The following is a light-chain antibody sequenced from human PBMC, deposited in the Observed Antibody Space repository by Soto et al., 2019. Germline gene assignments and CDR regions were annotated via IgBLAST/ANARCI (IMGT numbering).Light chain of an antibody. CDR1: QSVSGSY. Sequence: DMVLTQSPGTLSLSPGERATLSCRASQSVSGSYLAWYQQKPGQAPRLLMYGTSNRATGIPERFSGSGSGRDFTLTISRLEPEDFAVYYCQQYGSSPLFTFGPGTKVDIK. CDR3: QQYGSSPLFT. J-gene: IGKJ3*01. V-gene: IGKV3-20*01. CDR2: GTS.